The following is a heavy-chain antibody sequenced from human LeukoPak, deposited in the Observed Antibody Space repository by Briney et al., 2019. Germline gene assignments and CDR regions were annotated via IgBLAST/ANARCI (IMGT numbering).Heavy chain of an antibody. V-gene: IGHV4-39*07. D-gene: IGHD3-10*01. CDR1: GGSISSSSYY. CDR3: ARDTYYYGSGSESWFDP. CDR2: IYYSGST. Sequence: PSETLSLTCTVSGGSISSSSYYWGWIRQPPGKGLEWIGSIYYSGSTYYNPSLKSRVTMSVDTSKNQFSLKLSSVTAADTAVYYCARDTYYYGSGSESWFDPWGQGTLVTVSS. J-gene: IGHJ5*02.